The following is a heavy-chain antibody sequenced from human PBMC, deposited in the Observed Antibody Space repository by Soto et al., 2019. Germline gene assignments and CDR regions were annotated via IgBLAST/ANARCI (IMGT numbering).Heavy chain of an antibody. V-gene: IGHV4-31*03. D-gene: IGHD3-22*01. CDR1: GDSIGTGGYY. Sequence: QVQLQESGPGLVKPSQTLSLTCTVSGDSIGTGGYYWDWIRQHQGKGPEWVGYIHYSGNTYYHPSLKSRLTISLDTSKNQFSLPLSSVTAADTTVYYCATNHDDISGPTPLLFDSWGQGTRVTVSS. CDR3: ATNHDDISGPTPLLFDS. CDR2: IHYSGNT. J-gene: IGHJ4*02.